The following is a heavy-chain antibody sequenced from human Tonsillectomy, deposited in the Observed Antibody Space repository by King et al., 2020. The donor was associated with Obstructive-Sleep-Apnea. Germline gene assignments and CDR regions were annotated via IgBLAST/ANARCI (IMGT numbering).Heavy chain of an antibody. J-gene: IGHJ4*02. CDR2: IYYSGST. V-gene: IGHV4-30-4*07. CDR3: ARVDRLYSSGWYYDY. CDR1: GGSISSGGYS. D-gene: IGHD6-19*01. Sequence: QLQESGPGLVKPSQTLSLTCAVSGGSISSGGYSWSWIRQPPGKGLEWIGYIYYSGSTYYNPSLKRRVTISVDTSKNQFSLKLSSVTAADTAVYYCARVDRLYSSGWYYDYWGQGTLVTVSS.